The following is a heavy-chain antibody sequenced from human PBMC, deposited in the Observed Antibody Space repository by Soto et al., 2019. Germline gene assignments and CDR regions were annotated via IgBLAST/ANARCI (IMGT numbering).Heavy chain of an antibody. V-gene: IGHV1-69*02. Sequence: SVKVSCKASGGTFSSYTISWVRQAPGQGLEWMGRIIPILGIANYAQKLQGRVTMTTDTSTSTAYMELRSLRSDDTAVYYCARTPDYYDSSGYFFDYWGQGTLVTVSS. D-gene: IGHD3-22*01. CDR1: GGTFSSYT. CDR2: IIPILGIA. CDR3: ARTPDYYDSSGYFFDY. J-gene: IGHJ4*02.